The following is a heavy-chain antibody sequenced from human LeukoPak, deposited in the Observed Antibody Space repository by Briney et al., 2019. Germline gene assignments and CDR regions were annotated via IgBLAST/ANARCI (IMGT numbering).Heavy chain of an antibody. J-gene: IGHJ4*02. CDR3: ARFKSSGWYYFDN. CDR2: IYSRRTT. D-gene: IGHD6-19*01. V-gene: IGHV4-61*01. Sequence: PSEPLSLTCTVSGASVSRGYYHWTWIRQPPGKGLEWIGYIYSRRTTSIRYDPSLRRRPTVSVDISKNQVSLSLTSVTAADTAVYFCARFKSSGWYYFDNWGQGILVTVSS. CDR1: GASVSRGYYH.